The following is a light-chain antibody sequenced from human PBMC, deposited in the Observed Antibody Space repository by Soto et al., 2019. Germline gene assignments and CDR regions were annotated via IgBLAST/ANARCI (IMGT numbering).Light chain of an antibody. J-gene: IGLJ1*01. CDR2: SNN. Sequence: QAVVTQPPSASGTPGQRVTISCSGSSSNIRSNTVNWYQQLPGTAPKLLIYSNNQRPSGVPDRFSGSKSGTSASLAISGLQSEDEADYYCAAWDDSLNGPYYVFGTGTKLTVL. V-gene: IGLV1-44*01. CDR3: AAWDDSLNGPYYV. CDR1: SSNIRSNT.